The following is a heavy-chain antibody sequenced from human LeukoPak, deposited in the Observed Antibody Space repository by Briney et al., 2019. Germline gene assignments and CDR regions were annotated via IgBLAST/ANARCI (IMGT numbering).Heavy chain of an antibody. CDR1: GFAVSGNY. J-gene: IGHJ5*02. Sequence: GGSLRLSCAASGFAVSGNYMSRVRQAPGKGLEWVSVIYSGADTYYADSVKGRFTISRHSSQNTVYLQMNSLRAEDTAVYYCARSQYCSGSSCYSGTLGSWGPGTLVTVSS. CDR3: ARSQYCSGSSCYSGTLGS. CDR2: IYSGADT. V-gene: IGHV3-53*04. D-gene: IGHD2-15*01.